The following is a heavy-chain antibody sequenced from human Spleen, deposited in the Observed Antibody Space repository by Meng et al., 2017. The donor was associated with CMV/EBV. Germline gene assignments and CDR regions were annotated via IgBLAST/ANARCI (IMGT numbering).Heavy chain of an antibody. V-gene: IGHV2-5*01. CDR1: FSRNTIGLG. D-gene: IGHD3-22*01. J-gene: IGHJ3*02. CDR2: IYWNDDK. CDR3: AHTPYDPSGYSPAFHI. Sequence: FSRNTIGLGVGWIRQPPGKALEWLALIYWNDDKRYSPSLRNRLTISKDTSNNQVVLTMANMDPVDTATYFCAHTPYDPSGYSPAFHIWGQGTMVTVSS.